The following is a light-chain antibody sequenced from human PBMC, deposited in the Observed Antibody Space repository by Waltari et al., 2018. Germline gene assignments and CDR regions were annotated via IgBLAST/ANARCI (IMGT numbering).Light chain of an antibody. CDR2: DAS. V-gene: IGKV3-20*01. CDR3: QKYGTLPAT. CDR1: QSVTRT. J-gene: IGKJ1*01. Sequence: EIVLTQSPGTLSLSPGERATLFCRASQSVTRTLAWYQQKPGQAPRLLIYDASSRATGIPDRFSGSGYGTVFSLTISRLEPEDFAVYYCQKYGTLPATFGQGTKVEIK.